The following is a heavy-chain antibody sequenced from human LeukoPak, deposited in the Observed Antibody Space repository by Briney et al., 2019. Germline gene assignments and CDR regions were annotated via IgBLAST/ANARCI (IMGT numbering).Heavy chain of an antibody. CDR1: GFTFSSYG. CDR2: ISYDGSNK. CDR3: ANSGWYGDSSGYYF. Sequence: PGGSLRLSCAASGFTFSSYGMHWVRQAPGKGLEWVAVISYDGSNKYYADSVKGRFTISRDNSKNTLYLQMNSLRAEDTAVYYCANSGWYGDSSGYYFWGQGTLVTVSS. D-gene: IGHD3-22*01. V-gene: IGHV3-30*18. J-gene: IGHJ4*02.